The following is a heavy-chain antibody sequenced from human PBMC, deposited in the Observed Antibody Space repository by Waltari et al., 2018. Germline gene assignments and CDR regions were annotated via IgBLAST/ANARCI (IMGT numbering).Heavy chain of an antibody. V-gene: IGHV4-34*01. CDR1: GGSFSGYY. CDR2: IDHRFRT. J-gene: IGHJ2*01. CDR3: TRGGRRRYFDL. Sequence: QVQLQQWGAGLLKPSETLSLTCAVNGHGGSFSGYYWNWIRQTPGKGLEWIGEIDHRFRTNYISSLESRVIMSVDTSKNHVSLKLSAVTAADTAVYDCTRGGRRRYFDLCGRGTLVTVSS.